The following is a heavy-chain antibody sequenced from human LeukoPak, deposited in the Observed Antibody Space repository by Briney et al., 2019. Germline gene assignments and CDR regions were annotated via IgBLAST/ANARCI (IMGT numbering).Heavy chain of an antibody. CDR1: GGSISSYY. D-gene: IGHD3-22*01. Sequence: PSETLSLTCTVSGGSISSYYWSWIRQPPGKGLEWIGYIYYSGSTNYNPSLKSRVTMSVDTSKNQFSLKLSSVTAADTAVYYCARDFSYDSSDYPPWGQGTLVTVSS. J-gene: IGHJ5*02. CDR3: ARDFSYDSSDYPP. V-gene: IGHV4-59*12. CDR2: IYYSGST.